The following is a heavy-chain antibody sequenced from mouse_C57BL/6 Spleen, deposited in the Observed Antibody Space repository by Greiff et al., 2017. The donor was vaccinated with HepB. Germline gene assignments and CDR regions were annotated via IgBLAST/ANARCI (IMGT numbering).Heavy chain of an antibody. V-gene: IGHV1-22*01. CDR3: ERWGTEQDTVFDY. CDR2: INPNNGGT. J-gene: IGHJ2*01. D-gene: IGHD3-3*01. CDR1: GYTFTDYN. Sequence: EVQLQQSGPELVKPGASVKMSCKASGYTFTDYNMHWVKQSHGKSLEWIGYINPNNGGTSYNQKFKGKATLTVNKSSSTAYMELRSLTSEESAVEDGERWGTEQDTVFDYWGQGTTLTVSS.